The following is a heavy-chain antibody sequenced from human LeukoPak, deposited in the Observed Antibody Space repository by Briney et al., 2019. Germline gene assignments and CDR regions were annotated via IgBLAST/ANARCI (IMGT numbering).Heavy chain of an antibody. Sequence: QPSETLSLTCAVSGYSITSSSWWGWIRQPPGKGLEWIGYIYHSGTTYYNPSLQSRVTMSVDTSKNQFSLKLSSVTAVDTAVYYCARKENVYYCFDYWGQGTLVTVSS. CDR2: IYHSGTT. D-gene: IGHD3-10*01. V-gene: IGHV4-28*01. CDR3: ARKENVYYCFDY. J-gene: IGHJ4*02. CDR1: GYSITSSSW.